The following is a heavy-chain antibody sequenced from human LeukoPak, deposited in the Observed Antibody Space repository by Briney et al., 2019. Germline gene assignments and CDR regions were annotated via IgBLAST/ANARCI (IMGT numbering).Heavy chain of an antibody. D-gene: IGHD4-11*01. V-gene: IGHV4-34*01. J-gene: IGHJ6*03. CDR1: GGSFSGYY. CDR2: INHSGST. Sequence: PSETLSLTCAVYGGSFSGYYWSWIRQPPGKGLEWIGEINHSGSTYYNPSLKSRVTISVDTSKNQFSLKLSSVTAADTAVYYCAREAWVDYSNFYYYYMDVWGKGTTVTVSS. CDR3: AREAWVDYSNFYYYYMDV.